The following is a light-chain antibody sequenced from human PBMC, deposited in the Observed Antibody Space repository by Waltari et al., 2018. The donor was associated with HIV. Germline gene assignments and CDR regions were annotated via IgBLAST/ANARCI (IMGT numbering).Light chain of an antibody. CDR2: EVK. V-gene: IGLV2-8*01. Sequence: QSALTQPPSASGSTGRSVTIHCTGTSRDDGGSKYFPWYQQHPGKAPKLTIYEVKKRPSGVPDRFSGSKSANTASLTFSGLQADNEADYYCNSYAGSNNCVFGGGTKLTVL. CDR3: NSYAGSNNCV. J-gene: IGLJ3*02. CDR1: SRDDGGSKY.